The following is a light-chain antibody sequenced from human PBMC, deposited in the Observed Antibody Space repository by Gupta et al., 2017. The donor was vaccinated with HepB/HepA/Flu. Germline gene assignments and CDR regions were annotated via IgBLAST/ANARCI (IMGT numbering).Light chain of an antibody. CDR3: QHYKYYSPKT. Sequence: IQMTQSPSTLSASVGDRVTITCRASQSISNWLAWYQQKPGRAPKLLIYKASTLQSGVPSRFSGGGYGTEFTLTISSRQPDDFAVYYCQHYKYYSPKTFGQGTKVEIK. V-gene: IGKV1-5*03. CDR1: QSISNW. J-gene: IGKJ1*01. CDR2: KAS.